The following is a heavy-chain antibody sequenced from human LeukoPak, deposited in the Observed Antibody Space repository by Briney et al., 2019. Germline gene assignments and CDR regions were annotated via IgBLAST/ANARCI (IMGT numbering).Heavy chain of an antibody. V-gene: IGHV4-59*08. J-gene: IGHJ4*02. D-gene: IGHD2-8*01. CDR1: GGSISSYY. Sequence: SETLSLTCTVSGGSISSYYWSWIRQPPGKGLEWIGFIYYSGNTNYNPSLKSRVTISVDPSKNQFSLRLSSVTAADTAVYYCARHSYAGSQYYFDYWGQGTLVTVSS. CDR3: ARHSYAGSQYYFDY. CDR2: IYYSGNT.